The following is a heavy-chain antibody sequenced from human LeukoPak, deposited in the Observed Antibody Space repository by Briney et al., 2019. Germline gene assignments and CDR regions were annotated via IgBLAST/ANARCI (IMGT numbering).Heavy chain of an antibody. D-gene: IGHD3-9*01. J-gene: IGHJ4*02. CDR3: ARVHDTTGYYHYFDS. Sequence: GGSLRLSCEASGFTFSTYPMHWVRQAPDKGLEWVAMISHHGSNEYYADSVKGRFTISRDNSKNTLYLQINYPRVEDTAIYYCARVHDTTGYYHYFDSWGQGTLVTASS. CDR1: GFTFSTYP. CDR2: ISHHGSNE. V-gene: IGHV3-30*14.